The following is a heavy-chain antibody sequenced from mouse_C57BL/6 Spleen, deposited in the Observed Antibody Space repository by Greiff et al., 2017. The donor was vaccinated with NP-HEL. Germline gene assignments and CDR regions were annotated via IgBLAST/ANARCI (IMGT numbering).Heavy chain of an antibody. V-gene: IGHV1-39*01. J-gene: IGHJ4*01. D-gene: IGHD2-5*01. CDR1: GYSFTDYN. CDR2: INPNYGTT. CDR3: ARAYYSNYEAMDY. Sequence: EVKLMESGPELVKPGASVKISCKASGYSFTDYNMNWVKQSNGKSLEWIGVINPNYGTTSYNQKFKGKATLTVDQSSSTAYMQLNSLTSEDSAVYYCARAYYSNYEAMDYWGQGTSVTVSS.